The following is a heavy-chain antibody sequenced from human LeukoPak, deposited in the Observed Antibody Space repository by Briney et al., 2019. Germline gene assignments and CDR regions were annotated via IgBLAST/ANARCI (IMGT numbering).Heavy chain of an antibody. CDR1: GGSISSYY. Sequence: SQTLSLTCTVSGGSISSYYWSWIRQPAGKGLEWIGRIYTSGSTNYNPSLKSRVTMSVDTSKNQFSLKLSSVTAADTAVYYCARAYYYGSGSYYFDYWGQGTLVTVSS. V-gene: IGHV4-4*07. J-gene: IGHJ4*02. CDR3: ARAYYYGSGSYYFDY. CDR2: IYTSGST. D-gene: IGHD3-10*01.